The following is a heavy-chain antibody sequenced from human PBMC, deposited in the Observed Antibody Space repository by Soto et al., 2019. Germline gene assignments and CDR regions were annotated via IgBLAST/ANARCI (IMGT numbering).Heavy chain of an antibody. Sequence: QVQLVESGGGVVQPGRSLRLSCAASGFTFSSYGMHWVRQAPGKGLEWVAVIWDDGSNKYYADSVKGRFTISRDNSKNTLYLQMNSLRAEDTAVYYCARGYYDSSSTGPDIWGQGTMVTVSS. V-gene: IGHV3-33*01. CDR1: GFTFSSYG. CDR3: ARGYYDSSSTGPDI. J-gene: IGHJ3*02. D-gene: IGHD3-22*01. CDR2: IWDDGSNK.